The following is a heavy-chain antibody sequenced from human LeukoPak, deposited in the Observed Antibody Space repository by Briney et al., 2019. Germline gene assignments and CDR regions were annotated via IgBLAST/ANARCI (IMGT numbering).Heavy chain of an antibody. D-gene: IGHD6-13*01. CDR2: IYYSGST. CDR3: ARGPRYSSSWYDC. J-gene: IGHJ4*02. V-gene: IGHV4-59*01. CDR1: GGSISSYY. Sequence: SETLSLTCTVSGGSISSYYWSWIRQPPGKGLEWIGYIYYSGSTNYNPSLKSRVTISVDTSKNQFSLKLSSVTAADTAVYYCARGPRYSSSWYDCWGQGTLVTVSS.